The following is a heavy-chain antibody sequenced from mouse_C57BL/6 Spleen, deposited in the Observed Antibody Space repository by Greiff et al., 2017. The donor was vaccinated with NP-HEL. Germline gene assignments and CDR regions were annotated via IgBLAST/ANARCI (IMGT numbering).Heavy chain of an antibody. CDR1: GYTFTSYW. CDR2: IDPSDSNT. J-gene: IGHJ3*01. D-gene: IGHD2-1*01. Sequence: VQLQQSGAELVMPGASVKLSCKASGYTFTSYWMHWVKQRPGQGLEWIGEIDPSDSNTNYNQKFKGKSTMTVDKSSSTAYMQLSIPTSEDSAVYYCARGPGNYEPFAYWGQGTLVTVSA. CDR3: ARGPGNYEPFAY. V-gene: IGHV1-69*01.